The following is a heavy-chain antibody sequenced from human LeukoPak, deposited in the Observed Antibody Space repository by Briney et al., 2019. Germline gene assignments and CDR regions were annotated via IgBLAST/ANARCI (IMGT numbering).Heavy chain of an antibody. Sequence: SETLSLTCAVSGGSISSGGYSWSWIRQPPGKGLEWIGYIYHSGSTNYNPSLKSRVTISVDKSKNQFSLKLSSVTAADTAVYYCARVKDAFDIWGQGTMVTVSS. CDR1: GGSISSGGYS. J-gene: IGHJ3*02. V-gene: IGHV4-30-2*01. CDR3: ARVKDAFDI. CDR2: IYHSGST.